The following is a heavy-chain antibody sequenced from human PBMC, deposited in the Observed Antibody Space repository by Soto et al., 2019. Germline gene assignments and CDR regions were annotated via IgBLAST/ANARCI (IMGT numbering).Heavy chain of an antibody. Sequence: QMQLQESGPGLVKPSETLSLTCTVSGGSIRGYYWSWIRQSAGMGLEWIGRMHTSGSTNYNPSLKSRVTISVEMSKNQISLKLTSVTAADTALYYCVRASMPKAHFDSWGQGTLVTVSS. J-gene: IGHJ4*02. CDR1: GGSIRGYY. CDR3: VRASMPKAHFDS. CDR2: MHTSGST. D-gene: IGHD2-2*01. V-gene: IGHV4-4*07.